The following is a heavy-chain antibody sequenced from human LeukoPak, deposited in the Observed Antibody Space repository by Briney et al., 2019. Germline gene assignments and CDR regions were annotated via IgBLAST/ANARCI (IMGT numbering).Heavy chain of an antibody. CDR1: GYTFTGYY. Sequence: ASVKVSCKASGYTFTGYYMHWVRQAPGPGLEWMGWINPNSGGTNYAQKFQGWVTMTRDTSISTAYMELSRLRSDDTAVYYCARSIAAAGTAAFQHWGQGTLVTVSS. CDR3: ARSIAAAGTAAFQH. D-gene: IGHD6-13*01. J-gene: IGHJ1*01. V-gene: IGHV1-2*04. CDR2: INPNSGGT.